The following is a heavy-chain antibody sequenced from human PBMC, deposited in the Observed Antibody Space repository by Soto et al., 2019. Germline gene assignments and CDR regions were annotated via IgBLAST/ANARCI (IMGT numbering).Heavy chain of an antibody. CDR2: INHSGST. J-gene: IGHJ4*02. CDR3: ARGRLVVVAAPFDY. CDR1: GGSFSGYY. Sequence: QVQLQQWGAGLLKTSETLSLTCAVYGGSFSGYYWSWIRQPPGKGLEWIGEINHSGSTNYNPSLKSRVTISVDTSKNQFSLKLRSVTAADTAVYYCARGRLVVVAAPFDYWGQGTLVTVSS. V-gene: IGHV4-34*01. D-gene: IGHD2-15*01.